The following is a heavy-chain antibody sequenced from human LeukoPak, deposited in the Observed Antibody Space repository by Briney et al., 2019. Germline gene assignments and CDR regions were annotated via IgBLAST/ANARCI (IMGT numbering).Heavy chain of an antibody. V-gene: IGHV3-23*01. CDR1: GFTFSSYA. D-gene: IGHD3-22*01. Sequence: PGGSLTLSCAASGFTFSSYAMSWVRQAPEKGLEWVSAVSANGVSTYHADSVKGRLTISRDNSKNTVNLQMNSLRGEDTAVYYCVKVGGSGYYPDIWGQGTMVTVSS. J-gene: IGHJ3*02. CDR2: VSANGVST. CDR3: VKVGGSGYYPDI.